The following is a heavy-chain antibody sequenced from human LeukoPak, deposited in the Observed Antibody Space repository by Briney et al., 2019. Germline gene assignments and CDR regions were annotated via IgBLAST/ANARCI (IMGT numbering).Heavy chain of an antibody. V-gene: IGHV1-2*02. CDR1: GYTFTDYY. Sequence: GASVKVSCKASGYTFTDYYIHWVRQAPGQGLEWMGWINPNSGGTNYAQKFQGRVTMTRDMSTSTVYMELSSLRSEDTAVYYCARGQYYYDSSTYSPADAFDIWGQGTMVTVSS. CDR2: INPNSGGT. CDR3: ARGQYYYDSSTYSPADAFDI. J-gene: IGHJ3*02. D-gene: IGHD3-22*01.